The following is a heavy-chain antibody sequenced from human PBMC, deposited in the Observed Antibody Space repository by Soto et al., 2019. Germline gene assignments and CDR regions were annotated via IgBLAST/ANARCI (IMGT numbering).Heavy chain of an antibody. CDR2: VYHSGIT. V-gene: IGHV4-31*03. CDR1: GDSIRGGGHY. CDR3: ARDTGLAPTVWGY. J-gene: IGHJ4*03. Sequence: QVQLQESGPGLVKPSQTLSLTCSVSGDSIRGGGHYWNWIRQFPGKGLEWIGYVYHSGITHYNPSLRGRLPISIDPSKNLFSLRLISVTAADTALYYCARDTGLAPTVWGYWGHGTQVPVSS. D-gene: IGHD7-27*01.